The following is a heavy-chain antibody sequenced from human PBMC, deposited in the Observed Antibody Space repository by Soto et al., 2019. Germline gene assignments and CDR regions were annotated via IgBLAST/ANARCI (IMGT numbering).Heavy chain of an antibody. J-gene: IGHJ5*02. CDR1: TFSMYS. V-gene: IGHV3-21*06. CDR3: ARDQGGSYDSWFDP. CDR2: ISSGSAYI. D-gene: IGHD1-26*01. Sequence: EVQVVESGGGLVKPGGSLRLSCTFTFSMYSMNWVRQAPGKGLEWVASISSGSAYIKYAESVKGRFTISRDNAKNSLHLQMNSLRAEDTAIYHCARDQGGSYDSWFDPWGQGTLVTGSS.